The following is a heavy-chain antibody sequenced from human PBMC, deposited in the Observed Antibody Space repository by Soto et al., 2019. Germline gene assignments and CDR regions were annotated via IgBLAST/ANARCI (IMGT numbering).Heavy chain of an antibody. J-gene: IGHJ6*03. CDR1: GFTFSSYS. Sequence: EVQLVESGGGLVKPGGSLRLSCVVSGFTFSSYSMNWVRQAPGKGLEWVSSISSSSIYTYYADSVKGRFTISRDNAKNSVYLQMNGLRAEDTAVYYCARDFKESQYYYYCMDVWGKGPTVTVSS. D-gene: IGHD3-10*01. V-gene: IGHV3-21*06. CDR2: ISSSSIYT. CDR3: ARDFKESQYYYYCMDV.